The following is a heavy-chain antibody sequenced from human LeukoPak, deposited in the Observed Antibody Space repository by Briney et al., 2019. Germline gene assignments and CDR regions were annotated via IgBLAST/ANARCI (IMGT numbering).Heavy chain of an antibody. D-gene: IGHD2-15*01. CDR1: GFTFSSYS. CDR2: ISSSSSYI. Sequence: GGSLRLSCAASGFTFSSYSMNWVRQAPGKGLEWVSSISSSSSYIYYADSVKGRFTISRDNAKNPLYLQMNSLRAEDTAVYYCARRYDKHAFDIWGQGTMVTVSS. CDR3: ARRYDKHAFDI. J-gene: IGHJ3*02. V-gene: IGHV3-21*01.